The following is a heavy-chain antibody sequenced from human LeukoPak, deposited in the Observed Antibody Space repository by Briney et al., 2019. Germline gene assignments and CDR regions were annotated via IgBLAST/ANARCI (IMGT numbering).Heavy chain of an antibody. D-gene: IGHD2-8*02. CDR2: IKEDGSET. Sequence: AGGSLRLSCVASGLNFNSRWMDWVRRAPGQGLEWVASIKEDGSETHYVDSVRGRFTISRDNDKNSLYLQMNNLRAEDTAMYYCARDGGWWRFDFWGQGALVTVPS. J-gene: IGHJ4*02. V-gene: IGHV3-7*03. CDR1: GLNFNSRW. CDR3: ARDGGWWRFDF.